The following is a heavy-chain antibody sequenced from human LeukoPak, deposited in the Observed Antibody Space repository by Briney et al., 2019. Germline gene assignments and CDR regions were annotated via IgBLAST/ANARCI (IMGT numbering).Heavy chain of an antibody. D-gene: IGHD6-19*01. CDR2: IHTSGST. J-gene: IGHJ4*02. V-gene: IGHV4-4*07. Sequence: SETLSLTCTVSGGSISNYHWSWIWQPAGKGLEWIGQIHTSGSTNYNPPLKSRVSMSIDTTGDQVSLTIRSVTAADTAFYYCARRDISSGWSFDYWGQGTLVTVSS. CDR3: ARRDISSGWSFDY. CDR1: GGSISNYH.